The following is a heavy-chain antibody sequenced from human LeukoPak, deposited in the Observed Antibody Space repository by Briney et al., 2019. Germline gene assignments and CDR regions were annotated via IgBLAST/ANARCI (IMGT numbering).Heavy chain of an antibody. Sequence: SETLSLTCIVSGDSVSGYCWNWIRQPPGKGLEWIGYTHHSGNTLYNPSLKSRVTTSVDTSKNQFSLSLSSVTAADTAVYYCARASIAAAGYYFDYWGQGTLATVSS. CDR3: ARASIAAAGYYFDY. CDR1: GDSVSGYC. D-gene: IGHD6-13*01. CDR2: THHSGNT. V-gene: IGHV4-59*02. J-gene: IGHJ4*02.